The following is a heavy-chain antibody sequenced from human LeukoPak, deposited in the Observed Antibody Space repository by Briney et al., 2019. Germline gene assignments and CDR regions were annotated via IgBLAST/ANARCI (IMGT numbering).Heavy chain of an antibody. D-gene: IGHD2-15*01. V-gene: IGHV4-59*08. CDR1: GGSISSYY. J-gene: IGHJ4*02. CDR3: ARLLGYCSGGSCYSGHYLDY. CDR2: IYYSGST. Sequence: SETLSLTCTVSGGSISSYYWNWIRQPPGKGLEWIGYIYYSGSTKYNPSLKSRVTISVDTSKNQFSLKLSSVTAADTAVYYCARLLGYCSGGSCYSGHYLDYWGQGTLVTVSS.